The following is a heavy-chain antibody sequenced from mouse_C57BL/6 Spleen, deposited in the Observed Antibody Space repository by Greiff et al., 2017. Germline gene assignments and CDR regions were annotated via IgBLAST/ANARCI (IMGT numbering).Heavy chain of an antibody. CDR3: ARGTGTYYFDY. CDR2: ISYDGSN. D-gene: IGHD4-1*01. J-gene: IGHJ2*01. CDR1: GYSITSGYY. Sequence: EVKLMESGPGLVKPSQSLSLTCSVTGYSITSGYYWNWIRQFPGNKLEWMGYISYDGSNNYNPSLKNRISITRDTSKNQFFLKLNSVTTEDTATYYCARGTGTYYFDYWGQGTTLTVSS. V-gene: IGHV3-6*01.